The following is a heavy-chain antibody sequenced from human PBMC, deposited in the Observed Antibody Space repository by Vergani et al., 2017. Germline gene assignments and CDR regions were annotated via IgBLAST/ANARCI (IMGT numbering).Heavy chain of an antibody. D-gene: IGHD2-21*01. CDR1: GFTFFSYA. CDR2: ISGSGGNT. V-gene: IGHV3-23*01. CDR3: AKARDPNCKGGNCYSYYYGLDL. Sequence: EVQLLESGGNLIQPGGSLRLSCGASGFTFFSYAMTWVRLAPGKGLQWVSAISGSGGNTCYTDSGKGRFTISRDNSKDTLYLQMNSLRVKDTAIYYYAKARDPNCKGGNCYSYYYGLDLWGQGTTVTVSS. J-gene: IGHJ6*02.